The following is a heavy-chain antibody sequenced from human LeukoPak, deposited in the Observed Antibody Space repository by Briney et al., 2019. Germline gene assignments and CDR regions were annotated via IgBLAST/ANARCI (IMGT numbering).Heavy chain of an antibody. Sequence: SETLSLTCTISGGSVSDYYWSWIRQSPGKGLEWIGYIYHTGSTSYSPSLKSRVTISADTSQNQFSLKLSSVTAADTAVYYCAKAAKYYFGSDTYYYFDYWGQGILVTVSS. CDR1: GGSVSDYY. D-gene: IGHD3-10*01. V-gene: IGHV4-59*02. CDR3: AKAAKYYFGSDTYYYFDY. J-gene: IGHJ4*02. CDR2: IYHTGST.